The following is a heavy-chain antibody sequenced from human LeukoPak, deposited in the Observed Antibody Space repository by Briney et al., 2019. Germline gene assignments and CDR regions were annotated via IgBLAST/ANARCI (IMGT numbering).Heavy chain of an antibody. J-gene: IGHJ4*02. CDR1: GGSISSYY. CDR2: IYYSGST. V-gene: IGHV4-59*01. Sequence: PSETLSLTCTVSGGSISSYYRSWIRQPPGKGLEWIGYIYYSGSTNYNPSLKSRVTISVDTSKNQFSLKLSSVTAADTAVYYCARCIVGATTSFDYWGQGTLVTVSS. CDR3: ARCIVGATTSFDY. D-gene: IGHD1-26*01.